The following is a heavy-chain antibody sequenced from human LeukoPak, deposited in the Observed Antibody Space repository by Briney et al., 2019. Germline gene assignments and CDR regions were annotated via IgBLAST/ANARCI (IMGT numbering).Heavy chain of an antibody. CDR2: IYTSGST. CDR3: ARVSIVVVPAAIQNYYYYMDV. V-gene: IGHV4-4*08. J-gene: IGHJ6*03. Sequence: SETLSLTCSVSGGSITSYYWSWIRQPPGKGLEWIGRIYTSGSTNYNPSLKSRVTISVDTSKNQFSLKLSSVTAADTAVYYCARVSIVVVPAAIQNYYYYMDVWGKGTTVTVSS. CDR1: GGSITSYY. D-gene: IGHD2-2*01.